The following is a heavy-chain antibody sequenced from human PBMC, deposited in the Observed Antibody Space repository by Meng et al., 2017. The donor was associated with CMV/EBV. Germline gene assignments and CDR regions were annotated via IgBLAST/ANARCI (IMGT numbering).Heavy chain of an antibody. V-gene: IGHV3-48*03. CDR2: INRGDSVI. Sequence: GESLKISCSSSTITLSNHDMNWVRQAPGKGLEWLSHINRGDSVIAYADSVRGRFTISRDIAKNSLYLQMNSLRVEDTALYYCTKDQGISGYSMDVWGQGTTVTVSS. CDR1: TITLSNHD. CDR3: TKDQGISGYSMDV. D-gene: IGHD3-3*01. J-gene: IGHJ6*02.